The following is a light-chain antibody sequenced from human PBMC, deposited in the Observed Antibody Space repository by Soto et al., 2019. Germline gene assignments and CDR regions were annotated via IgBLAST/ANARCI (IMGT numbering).Light chain of an antibody. CDR2: DVS. V-gene: IGLV2-14*01. CDR3: SSYTSTNVVI. J-gene: IGLJ2*01. CDR1: SGDIGDYKY. Sequence: QSALTQPASASGSPGQSITISCTGSSGDIGDYKYVSWYKQHPGKAPKLMIYDVSNRPSGVSNRFSASKSGNTASLTISGLQAEDEADYYCSSYTSTNVVIFGGGTKLTVL.